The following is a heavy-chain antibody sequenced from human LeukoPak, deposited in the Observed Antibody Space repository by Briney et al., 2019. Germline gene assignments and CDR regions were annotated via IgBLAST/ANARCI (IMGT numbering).Heavy chain of an antibody. Sequence: MASETLSLTCTVSGGSISSSSYYWGWIRQPPGKGLEWIGYIYYSGSTNYNPSLKSRVTISVDTSKNQFSLKLSSVTAADTAVYYCAREGYCSSTSCYSPGGMDVWGQGTTVTVSS. CDR1: GGSISSSSYY. CDR2: IYYSGST. J-gene: IGHJ6*02. V-gene: IGHV4-61*05. D-gene: IGHD2-2*01. CDR3: AREGYCSSTSCYSPGGMDV.